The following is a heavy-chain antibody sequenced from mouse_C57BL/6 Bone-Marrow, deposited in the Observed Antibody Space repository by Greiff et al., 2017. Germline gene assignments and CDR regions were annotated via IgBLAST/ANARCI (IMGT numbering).Heavy chain of an antibody. CDR3: ATAYYYGSSQGYYAMDY. CDR1: GYTFTSYW. V-gene: IGHV1-7*01. J-gene: IGHJ4*01. CDR2: INPSSGYT. Sequence: QVQLQQSGAELAKPGASVKLSCKASGYTFTSYWMHWVKQRPGQGLEWIGYINPSSGYTKYNQKFKDKATLTADKSSSTAYMQLSSLTYEDSAVYCCATAYYYGSSQGYYAMDYWGQGTAVTVTS. D-gene: IGHD1-1*01.